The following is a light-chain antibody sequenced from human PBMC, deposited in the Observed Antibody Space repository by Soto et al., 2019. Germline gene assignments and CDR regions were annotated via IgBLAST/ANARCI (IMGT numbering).Light chain of an antibody. CDR2: EVN. Sequence: QSALTQPTSASGSPGQSVTISCTGTTNDVGAYNYVSWYQQHPGKAPKLVIYEVNKRPSGVPDRFSGSKSGNTASLTVSGLQAEDEADYYCSSFAVSNSFVFGTGTKVTVL. CDR1: TNDVGAYNY. V-gene: IGLV2-8*01. CDR3: SSFAVSNSFV. J-gene: IGLJ1*01.